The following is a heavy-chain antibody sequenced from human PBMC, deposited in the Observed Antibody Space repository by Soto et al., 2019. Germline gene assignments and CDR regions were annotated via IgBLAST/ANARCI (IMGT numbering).Heavy chain of an antibody. V-gene: IGHV3-23*01. D-gene: IGHD2-8*01. Sequence: PGGSLRLSCAASGFTFSSYAMSWVRQAPGKGLEWVSAISGSGGSTYYADSVKGRFTIARDNSKNTLYLQMNSLRAEDTAVYYCAKELMVYAILSYYYYGMDVWGQGTTVTVSS. CDR3: AKELMVYAILSYYYYGMDV. CDR1: GFTFSSYA. CDR2: ISGSGGST. J-gene: IGHJ6*02.